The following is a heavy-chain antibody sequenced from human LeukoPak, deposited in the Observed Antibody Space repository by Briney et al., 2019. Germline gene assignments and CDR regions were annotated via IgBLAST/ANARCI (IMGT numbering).Heavy chain of an antibody. CDR1: GGSFSDYW. Sequence: PSETLSLTCAVYGGSFSDYWWTWIRQSPGKGLEWIGKVNHSGRTNYNPSLKSRVTISVDTSKNQFSLKLSSVTAADTAVYYCARANPYYDILTGYYNLGYYFDYWGQGTLVTVSS. D-gene: IGHD3-9*01. CDR2: VNHSGRT. V-gene: IGHV4-34*01. CDR3: ARANPYYDILTGYYNLGYYFDY. J-gene: IGHJ4*02.